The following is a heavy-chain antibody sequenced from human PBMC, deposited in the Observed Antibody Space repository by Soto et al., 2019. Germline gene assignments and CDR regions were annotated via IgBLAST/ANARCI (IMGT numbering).Heavy chain of an antibody. Sequence: PSETLPLTCTVSGASINSGEYYWTWIRQRPGKGLQWIGYIYYIGTGSTYYNPSLQSRVTIAVDTAKNQFSLKMTSVTAADTAVYYGAATDLDTTMVNWGQGALVTVSS. D-gene: IGHD5-18*01. CDR3: AATDLDTTMVN. V-gene: IGHV4-30-4*01. J-gene: IGHJ4*02. CDR1: GASINSGEYY. CDR2: IYYIGTGST.